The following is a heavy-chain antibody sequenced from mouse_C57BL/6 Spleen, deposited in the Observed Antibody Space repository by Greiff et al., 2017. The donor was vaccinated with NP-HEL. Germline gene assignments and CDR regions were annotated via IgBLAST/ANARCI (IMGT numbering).Heavy chain of an antibody. V-gene: IGHV1-50*01. CDR2: IDPSDSYT. J-gene: IGHJ3*01. CDR3: ARKDSYYYGSSYSAWFAY. Sequence: VQLQQPGAELVKPGASVKLSCKASGYTFTSYWMQWVKQRPGQGLEWIGEIDPSDSYTNYNQKFKGKATLTVDTSSSTAYMQLSSLTSEDSAVYYCARKDSYYYGSSYSAWFAYWGQGTLVTVSA. D-gene: IGHD1-1*01. CDR1: GYTFTSYW.